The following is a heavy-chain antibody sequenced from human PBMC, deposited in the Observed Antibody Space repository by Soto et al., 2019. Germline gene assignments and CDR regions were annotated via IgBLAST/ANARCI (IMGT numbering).Heavy chain of an antibody. Sequence: QVQLQQWGAGLLKPSETLSLTCAVYGGSFSGYYWSWIRQPPGKGLEWSGEINHSGSTNYNPSLKSRVTISVDTSKNQFSLKLSSVTAADTAVYYCARKLGLYSSSPRFDYWGQGTLVTVSS. D-gene: IGHD6-6*01. CDR1: GGSFSGYY. V-gene: IGHV4-34*01. J-gene: IGHJ4*02. CDR2: INHSGST. CDR3: ARKLGLYSSSPRFDY.